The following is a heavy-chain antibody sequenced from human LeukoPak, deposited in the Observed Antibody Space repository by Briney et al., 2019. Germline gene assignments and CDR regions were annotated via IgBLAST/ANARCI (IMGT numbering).Heavy chain of an antibody. V-gene: IGHV4-59*01. J-gene: IGHJ6*03. CDR3: ARVAAAGTSYYMDV. D-gene: IGHD6-13*01. CDR2: IYYSGST. Sequence: PSETLSLTCTVSGGSISSYYWSWIRQPPGKGLEWIGYIYYSGSTNYNPSPKSRVTISVDTSKNQFSLKLSSVTAADTAVYYCARVAAAGTSYYMDVWGKGTTVTVSS. CDR1: GGSISSYY.